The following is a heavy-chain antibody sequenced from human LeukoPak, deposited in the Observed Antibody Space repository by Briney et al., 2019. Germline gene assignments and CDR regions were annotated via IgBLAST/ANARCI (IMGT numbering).Heavy chain of an antibody. CDR3: ARASVVAGSGLDY. V-gene: IGHV4-34*01. Sequence: PSETLSLTCAVYGGSFSGYYWSWIRQPPGKGLEWIGYIYPSGSTYYNPSLKSRVTISVDRSKNQFSLKLNSVTAADTAVYYCARASVVAGSGLDYWGQGTLVTVSS. J-gene: IGHJ4*02. CDR1: GGSFSGYY. CDR2: IYPSGST. D-gene: IGHD6-19*01.